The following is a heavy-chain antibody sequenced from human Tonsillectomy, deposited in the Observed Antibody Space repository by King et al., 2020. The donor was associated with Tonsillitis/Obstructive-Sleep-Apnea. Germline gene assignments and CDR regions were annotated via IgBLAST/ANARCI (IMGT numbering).Heavy chain of an antibody. CDR2: SRPNNGDT. Sequence: VQLVESGAEVKKPGASVKVSCKASGYTFISYDITWVRQAPGQGLEWMGWSRPNNGDTNYAQKLQGRVTMTSDTSTSTAYMELRSLRSDDTAVYYCARDYYDSICYYHGYFQHWGQGPLVTVFS. V-gene: IGHV1-18*01. D-gene: IGHD3-22*01. J-gene: IGHJ1*01. CDR3: ARDYYDSICYYHGYFQH. CDR1: GYTFISYD.